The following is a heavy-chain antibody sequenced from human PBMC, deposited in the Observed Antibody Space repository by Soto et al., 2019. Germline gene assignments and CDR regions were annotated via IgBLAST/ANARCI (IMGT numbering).Heavy chain of an antibody. V-gene: IGHV3-21*01. CDR1: GFTFSSYS. CDR2: IFISSSYI. CDR3: ARVPYGGSYWRDFDY. J-gene: IGHJ4*02. Sequence: GGSLRLSCSASGFTFSSYSMNWVRQAPGKGLEWVSSIFISSSYIYYADSVKGRFTISRDNAKNSLYLQMNSLRADDTAVYYCARVPYGGSYWRDFDYWGQGTLVTVSS. D-gene: IGHD1-26*01.